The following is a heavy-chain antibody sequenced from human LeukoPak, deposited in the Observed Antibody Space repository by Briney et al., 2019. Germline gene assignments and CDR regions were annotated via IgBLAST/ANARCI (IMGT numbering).Heavy chain of an antibody. CDR3: ARHVSIWVGVTQLDY. Sequence: GESLKISCKGSGYSFTSYWIGWVRQMPGKGLEWMGIIYPGDSDTRYSPSFQGQVTISADKSISTACLQWSSLKASDTAMYYCARHVSIWVGVTQLDYWGQGTLVTVSS. CDR1: GYSFTSYW. V-gene: IGHV5-51*01. D-gene: IGHD1-26*01. CDR2: IYPGDSDT. J-gene: IGHJ4*02.